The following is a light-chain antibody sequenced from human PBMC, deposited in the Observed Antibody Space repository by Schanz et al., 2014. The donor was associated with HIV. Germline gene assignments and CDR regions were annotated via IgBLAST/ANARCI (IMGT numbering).Light chain of an antibody. J-gene: IGLJ3*02. Sequence: QSVLTQPPSVSAAPGQKVIISCSGDTFNIGNNYVSWYQQLPSTAPKALIYENDRRTSGISDRFSASKSGTSATLAIAGLQTDDEGDYFCGTWDHSLKPWVFGGGTKLTVL. CDR3: GTWDHSLKPWV. V-gene: IGLV1-51*01. CDR1: TFNIGNNY. CDR2: END.